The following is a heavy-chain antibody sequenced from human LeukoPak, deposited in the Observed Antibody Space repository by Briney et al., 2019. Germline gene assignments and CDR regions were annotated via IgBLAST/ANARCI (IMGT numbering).Heavy chain of an antibody. J-gene: IGHJ3*02. D-gene: IGHD3-22*01. CDR2: IWYEGSNK. Sequence: GTSLRLSCAASGFTFSTYGMHWVRQAPGKGLEWVAVIWYEGSNKYYADPVKGRFTISRDNSKNTLYLQMNSLRAEDTAVYYCARDPPHDSSGYFAFDIWGQGTMVTVSS. V-gene: IGHV3-33*01. CDR3: ARDPPHDSSGYFAFDI. CDR1: GFTFSTYG.